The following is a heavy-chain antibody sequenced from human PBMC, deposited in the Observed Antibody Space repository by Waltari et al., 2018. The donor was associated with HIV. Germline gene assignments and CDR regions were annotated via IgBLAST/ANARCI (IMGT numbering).Heavy chain of an antibody. CDR1: GLPFRNYG. CDR2: ISFDGSNQ. Sequence: QVQLVESGGGVVQPGRSLRLSCAVSGLPFRNYGMPWVRRAPGKGLGWVAVISFDGSNQYYADSVRGRFTISRDNSKKKVFLQMNSLRLDDSALYYCATGQQVWETWSQLDYWGQGTLVIVSS. D-gene: IGHD1-1*01. V-gene: IGHV3-30*03. CDR3: ATGQQVWETWSQLDY. J-gene: IGHJ4*02.